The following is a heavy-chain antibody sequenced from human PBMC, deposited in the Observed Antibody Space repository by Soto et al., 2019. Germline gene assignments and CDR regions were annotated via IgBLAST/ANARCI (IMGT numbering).Heavy chain of an antibody. CDR3: ARVAWNYYDSSGYFDY. V-gene: IGHV3-30-3*01. D-gene: IGHD3-22*01. CDR1: GFTFSSYA. CDR2: ISYDGSNK. J-gene: IGHJ4*02. Sequence: GGSLRLSCAAPGFTFSSYAMHWVRQAPGKGLEWVAVISYDGSNKYYADSVKGRFTISRDNSKNTLYLQMNSLRAEDTAVYYCARVAWNYYDSSGYFDYWGQGTLVTVSS.